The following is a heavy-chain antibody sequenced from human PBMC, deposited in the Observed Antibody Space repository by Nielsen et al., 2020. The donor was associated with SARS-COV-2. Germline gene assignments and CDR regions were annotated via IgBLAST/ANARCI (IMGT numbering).Heavy chain of an antibody. Sequence: SETLFLTCTVSGGSISSYYWSWIRQPPGKGLEWIGYIYYSGSTNYNPSLKSRVTISVDTSKNQFSLKLSSVTAADTAVYYCARHITATDAFDIWGQGTMVTVSS. CDR1: GGSISSYY. V-gene: IGHV4-59*08. J-gene: IGHJ3*02. CDR2: IYYSGST. CDR3: ARHITATDAFDI.